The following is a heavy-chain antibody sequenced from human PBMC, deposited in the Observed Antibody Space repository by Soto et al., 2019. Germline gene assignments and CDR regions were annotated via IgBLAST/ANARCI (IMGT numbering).Heavy chain of an antibody. J-gene: IGHJ1*01. Sequence: GGSLRLSCAASGFTVSSNYMSWVRQAPGKGLEWVSVIYSGGSTYYADSVKGRFTISRDNSKNTLYLQMNSLRAEDTAVYYCARDESSGYYEYFQHWGQGTLVTVSS. V-gene: IGHV3-66*01. CDR1: GFTVSSNY. D-gene: IGHD6-19*01. CDR3: ARDESSGYYEYFQH. CDR2: IYSGGST.